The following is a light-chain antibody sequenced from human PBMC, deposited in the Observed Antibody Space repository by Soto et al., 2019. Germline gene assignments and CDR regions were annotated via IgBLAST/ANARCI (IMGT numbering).Light chain of an antibody. CDR3: SSYTSSSTPGV. Sequence: QSVLTQPAFVSGSPGQSITISCTGTSSDVGGYNYVSWYQQHPGKAPKLMIYDVTNRPSGVSNRFSGSKSGNTASLTISGLQAEDEADYYCSSYTSSSTPGVFGTGTKLTVL. CDR2: DVT. CDR1: SSDVGGYNY. J-gene: IGLJ1*01. V-gene: IGLV2-14*01.